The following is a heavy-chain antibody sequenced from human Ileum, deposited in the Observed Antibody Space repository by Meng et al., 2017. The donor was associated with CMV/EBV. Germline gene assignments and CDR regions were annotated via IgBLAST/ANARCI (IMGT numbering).Heavy chain of an antibody. V-gene: IGHV3-15*01. CDR3: ATDRSEYYGGRGYYRYDS. D-gene: IGHD2-21*01. Sequence: FNNAWMSWVRQAPGKGLEWVGRIKTKTDGGTTDYAAPVKGRFTISRDDSKNMLYPQMNSLKTEDTAVYYCATDRSEYYGGRGYYRYDSWGQGTLVTVSS. CDR2: IKTKTDGGTT. CDR1: FNNAW. J-gene: IGHJ4*02.